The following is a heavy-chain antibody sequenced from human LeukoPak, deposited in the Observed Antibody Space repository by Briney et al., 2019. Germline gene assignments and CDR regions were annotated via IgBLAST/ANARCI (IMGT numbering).Heavy chain of an antibody. Sequence: SSETLSLTCTVSGGSISSYYWSWIRQPPGKGLEWIGYIYYSGSTNYNPSLKSRVTISVDTSKNQFSLKLSSVTAADTAAYYCARNRATDYYYYMDVWGKGTTVTVSS. J-gene: IGHJ6*03. D-gene: IGHD5-24*01. CDR2: IYYSGST. CDR1: GGSISSYY. CDR3: ARNRATDYYYYMDV. V-gene: IGHV4-59*01.